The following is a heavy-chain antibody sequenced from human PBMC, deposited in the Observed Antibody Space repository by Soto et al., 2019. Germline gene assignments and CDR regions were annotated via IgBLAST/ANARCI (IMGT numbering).Heavy chain of an antibody. CDR3: ARGGGSSPFDY. D-gene: IGHD6-6*01. V-gene: IGHV3-11*01. Sequence: GGSLRLSCAASGFTFSDLYMAWFRQTPERGLEWLAYISHRSLTIYHARSVKDRFTISRDDATDSLYLQLNSLRVEDTAVYFCARGGGSSPFDYWGQGTVVTVSS. J-gene: IGHJ4*02. CDR1: GFTFSDLY. CDR2: ISHRSLTI.